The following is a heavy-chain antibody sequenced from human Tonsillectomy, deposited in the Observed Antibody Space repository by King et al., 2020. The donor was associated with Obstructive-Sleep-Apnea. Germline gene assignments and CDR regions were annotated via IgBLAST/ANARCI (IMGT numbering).Heavy chain of an antibody. CDR2: IYYMGSP. J-gene: IGHJ4*02. D-gene: IGHD5-18*01. Sequence: VQLQESGPGLVKPSETLSLTCTVSGGSISRYYWSWIRQPPRKGLEWIGYIYYMGSPNYNPSLKSRVTISVDTSKNQFSLKLSSVTAADTAVYYCARLGYSYGNYYFDYWGQGTLVTVSS. CDR3: ARLGYSYGNYYFDY. CDR1: GGSISRYY. V-gene: IGHV4-59*01.